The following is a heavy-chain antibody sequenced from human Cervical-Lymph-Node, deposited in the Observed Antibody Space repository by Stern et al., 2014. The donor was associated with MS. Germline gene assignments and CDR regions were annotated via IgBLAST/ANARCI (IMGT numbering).Heavy chain of an antibody. D-gene: IGHD2-2*01. J-gene: IGHJ6*02. CDR2: MNPKSGNT. Sequence: MQLVESGAEVKKPGASVRVSCKASGYTFSSYNINWVRQAPGLGLEWMGWMNPKSGNTGSEQKCQGRVTLTTTTSTKTAYMELSSLRPEDTAVYYCARGHCSSDNCFDYYGLDVWGQGTAVTVSS. V-gene: IGHV1-8*01. CDR1: GYTFSSYN. CDR3: ARGHCSSDNCFDYYGLDV.